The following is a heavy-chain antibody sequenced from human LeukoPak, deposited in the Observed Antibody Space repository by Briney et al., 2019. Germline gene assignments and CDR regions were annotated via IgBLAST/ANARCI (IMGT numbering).Heavy chain of an antibody. CDR3: ARVYWSYYYYMDV. J-gene: IGHJ6*03. Sequence: PSETLSLTCAVYGGSFSGYYWSWIRQPPGKGLEWIGEINHSGSTNYNPSLKSRVTISVDTSKNQFSLQLSSVTAADTAVYYCARVYWSYYYYMDVWGKGTTVTVSS. CDR2: INHSGST. D-gene: IGHD2-8*02. CDR1: GGSFSGYY. V-gene: IGHV4-34*01.